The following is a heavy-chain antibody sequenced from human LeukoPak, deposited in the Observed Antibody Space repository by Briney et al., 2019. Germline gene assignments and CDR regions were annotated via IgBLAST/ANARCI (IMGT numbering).Heavy chain of an antibody. CDR3: ARVLSNTYYYDSSGYHYYYMDV. Sequence: SETLSLTCTVSGAAISTYFWSWIRQSPGKGLEWIGYIYSSGSTKYNPSLKSRVTISVDASKNQFALTLRSLTAADTAVYYCARVLSNTYYYDSSGYHYYYMDVWGKGTTVTVSS. J-gene: IGHJ6*03. D-gene: IGHD3-22*01. CDR2: IYSSGST. V-gene: IGHV4-59*01. CDR1: GAAISTYF.